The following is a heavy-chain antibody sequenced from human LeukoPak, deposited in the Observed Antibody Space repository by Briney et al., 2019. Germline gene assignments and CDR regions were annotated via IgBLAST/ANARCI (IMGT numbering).Heavy chain of an antibody. D-gene: IGHD3-22*01. CDR2: ISGSGGNT. CDR1: GFTFSSSA. CDR3: AKSYDTSGYYYFYFDS. J-gene: IGHJ4*02. V-gene: IGHV3-23*01. Sequence: GGSLRLSCAASGFTFSSSAMSWVRQAPGKGLEWVSVISGSGGNTYYADSVKGRCTISRDNSKNTLYLQMYSLRAEDTAVYYCAKSYDTSGYYYFYFDSWGQGTLVTVSS.